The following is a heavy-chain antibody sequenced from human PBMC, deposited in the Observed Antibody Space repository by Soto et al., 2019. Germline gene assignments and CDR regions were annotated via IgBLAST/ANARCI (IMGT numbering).Heavy chain of an antibody. J-gene: IGHJ4*02. CDR1: GFTFNNYA. CDR3: AALGLYYY. Sequence: GGFLRLSCAASGFTFNNYAMNWVRQAPGKGLEWVSGFSGSGANTYYADSVKGRFTISRDNSRNTLYLQMNSLRAEDTAVYYCAALGLYYYWGQGTLVTVSS. V-gene: IGHV3-23*01. D-gene: IGHD2-8*01. CDR2: FSGSGANT.